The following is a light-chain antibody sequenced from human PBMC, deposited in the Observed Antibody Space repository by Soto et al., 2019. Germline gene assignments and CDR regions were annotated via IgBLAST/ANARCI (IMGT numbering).Light chain of an antibody. CDR3: SSYTSSSTVV. CDR2: DVS. CDR1: SSDVGGYNY. J-gene: IGLJ2*01. V-gene: IGLV2-14*01. Sequence: QSALTQPASVSGSPGQSITISCTGTSSDVGGYNYVSWYQQHPGKVPKLMIYDVSNRPSGVSNRFSGSKSGNTASLTISGLQAEDEADYYCSSYTSSSTVVFGGGTKVTVI.